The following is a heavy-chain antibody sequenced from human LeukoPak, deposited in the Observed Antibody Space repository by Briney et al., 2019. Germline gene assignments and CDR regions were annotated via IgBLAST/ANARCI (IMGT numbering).Heavy chain of an antibody. D-gene: IGHD2/OR15-2a*01. CDR3: ASERENCIRKRCFERKVCDL. J-gene: IGHJ4*02. Sequence: GASVKVSCKASGYTFTNYYIHWVRQAPGQGLEWMGIINPSGGATSYAQKFRGRVTMTRVTSTSTVYTELSSLRSETTAVYYCASERENCIRKRCFERKVCDLGGQESLVSVLS. CDR2: INPSGGAT. V-gene: IGHV1-46*01. CDR1: GYTFTNYY.